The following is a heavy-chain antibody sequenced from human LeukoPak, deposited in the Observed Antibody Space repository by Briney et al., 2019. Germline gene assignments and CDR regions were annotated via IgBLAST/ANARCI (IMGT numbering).Heavy chain of an antibody. Sequence: PGRSLRLSCAASGFTFSSYGMHWVRQAPGKGLEWVAVIWYDGSNKYYADSVKGRFTISRDNSKNTLYLQMNSLRAEDTAVYYCASFITGPTSWGQGTLVTVSS. CDR3: ASFITGPTS. J-gene: IGHJ5*02. CDR1: GFTFSSYG. D-gene: IGHD1-20*01. V-gene: IGHV3-33*01. CDR2: IWYDGSNK.